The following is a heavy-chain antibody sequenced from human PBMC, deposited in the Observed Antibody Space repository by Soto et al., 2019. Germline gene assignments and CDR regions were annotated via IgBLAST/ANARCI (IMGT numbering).Heavy chain of an antibody. CDR2: ISYDGSNK. V-gene: IGHV3-30-3*01. CDR3: ARVGGSGSYYSYYFDF. J-gene: IGHJ4*02. CDR1: GFTFSSYA. D-gene: IGHD3-10*01. Sequence: QVQLVESGGGVVQPGRSLRLSCAASGFTFSSYAMHWVRQAPGKGLEWVAVISYDGSNKYYADSVKGRFTISRDNSKSTLYLQMNSLRAEDTAVYYCARVGGSGSYYSYYFDFWGQGTLFTVSS.